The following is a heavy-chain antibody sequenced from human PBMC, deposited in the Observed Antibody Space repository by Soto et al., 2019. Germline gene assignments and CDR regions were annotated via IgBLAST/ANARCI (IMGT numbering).Heavy chain of an antibody. CDR2: ISYDGSNK. CDR3: AKPMYYYGSGSDYNLAY. V-gene: IGHV3-30*18. J-gene: IGHJ4*02. D-gene: IGHD3-10*01. CDR1: GFPFSIYG. Sequence: GGSLRLSCAASGFPFSIYGMHLVRQSPGKGLEWVAVISYDGSNKYYADSVKGRFTISRDNSKNTLYLQMNSLRAEETAVYYCAKPMYYYGSGSDYNLAYWGQGTLVTVSS.